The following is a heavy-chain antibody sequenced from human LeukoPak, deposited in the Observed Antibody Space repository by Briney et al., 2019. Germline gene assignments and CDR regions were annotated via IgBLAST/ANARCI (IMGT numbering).Heavy chain of an antibody. J-gene: IGHJ4*02. D-gene: IGHD6-13*01. Sequence: PSETLSLTCTVSGGSISSYYWSWIRQPPGKGLEWIGYIYYSGSTNYNPSLKSRVTIPVDTSKNQFSLKLSSVTAADTAVYYCARDLGYSSSWYGFDYWGQGTLVTVSS. V-gene: IGHV4-59*01. CDR3: ARDLGYSSSWYGFDY. CDR2: IYYSGST. CDR1: GGSISSYY.